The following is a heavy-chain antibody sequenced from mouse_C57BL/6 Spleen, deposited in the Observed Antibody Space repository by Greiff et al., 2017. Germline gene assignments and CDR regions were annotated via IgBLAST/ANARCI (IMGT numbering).Heavy chain of an antibody. Sequence: QVQLQQPGAELVKPGASVKMSCKASGYTFTSYWITWVKQRPGQGLEWIGDIYPGSGSTNYNEKFKSKATLTVDTSSSTAYMQLSSLTSEDSAVYYCARPNYYGSSYGYYFDYWGQGTTLTVSS. D-gene: IGHD1-1*01. J-gene: IGHJ2*01. V-gene: IGHV1-55*01. CDR3: ARPNYYGSSYGYYFDY. CDR2: IYPGSGST. CDR1: GYTFTSYW.